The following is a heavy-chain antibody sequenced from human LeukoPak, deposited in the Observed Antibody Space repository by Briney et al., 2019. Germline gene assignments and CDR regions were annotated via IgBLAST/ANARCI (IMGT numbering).Heavy chain of an antibody. CDR2: IYTSGST. CDR1: GGSISSGSYY. D-gene: IGHD3-3*01. V-gene: IGHV4-61*02. J-gene: IGHJ6*03. CDR3: ARRSVVIIPPFYYYYMDV. Sequence: SQTLSLTCTVSGGSISSGSYYWSWIRQPAGKGLEWIGRIYTSGSTNYNPSLKSRVTISVDTSKIQFSLKLSSVTAADTAVYYCARRSVVIIPPFYYYYMDVWGKGTTVTVSS.